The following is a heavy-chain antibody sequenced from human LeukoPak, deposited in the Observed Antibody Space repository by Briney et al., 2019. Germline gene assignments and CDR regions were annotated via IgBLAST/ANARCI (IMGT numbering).Heavy chain of an antibody. Sequence: PGGSLRLSCAASGFTFSSYGMSWVRQAPGKGLEWVSAISGSGGSTYYADSVKGRFTISRDNSKNTLYLQMNSLRAEDTAVYYCAKGKWKKQLRRTWFDPWGQGTLVTVSS. CDR3: AKGKWKKQLRRTWFDP. D-gene: IGHD6-13*01. J-gene: IGHJ5*02. CDR1: GFTFSSYG. V-gene: IGHV3-23*01. CDR2: ISGSGGST.